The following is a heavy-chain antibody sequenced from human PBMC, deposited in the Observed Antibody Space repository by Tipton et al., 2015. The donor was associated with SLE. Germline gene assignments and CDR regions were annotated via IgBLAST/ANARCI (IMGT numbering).Heavy chain of an antibody. CDR2: IFTSGNT. J-gene: IGHJ6*03. CDR1: GASISSSSYY. CDR3: ARETEDTGWIHSRDYIYYYYYVDV. V-gene: IGHV4-61*02. D-gene: IGHD6-19*01. Sequence: LRLSCTVSGASISSSSYYWVWFRQPAGEGLEWIGRIFTSGNTNYNPSLKSRVTISVDTSKNQFSLELSSVTAADTAVYYCARETEDTGWIHSRDYIYYYYYVDVWGQGTTVTVSS.